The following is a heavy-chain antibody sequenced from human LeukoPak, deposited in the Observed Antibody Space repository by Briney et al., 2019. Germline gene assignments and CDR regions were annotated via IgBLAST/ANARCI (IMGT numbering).Heavy chain of an antibody. CDR3: ARSPHSSSSEFDY. V-gene: IGHV4-59*01. J-gene: IGHJ4*02. CDR2: IYYSGST. Sequence: SETLSLTCTVSGGSISSYYWSWIRQPPGKGLEWIGYIYYSGSTNYNPSLKSRVTISVDTSKNQFSLKLSSVTAADTAVYYCARSPHSSSSEFDYWGQGTLVTVSS. D-gene: IGHD6-6*01. CDR1: GGSISSYY.